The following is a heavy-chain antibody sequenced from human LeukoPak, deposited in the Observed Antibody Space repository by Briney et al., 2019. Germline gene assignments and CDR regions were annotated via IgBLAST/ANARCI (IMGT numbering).Heavy chain of an antibody. V-gene: IGHV3-30*18. CDR1: GFTFSSYG. D-gene: IGHD1-1*01. CDR2: ISYDGSNK. CDR3: AKPLDAGYDY. Sequence: GRSLRLSCAASGFTFSSYGMHWVRQAPGKGLEWVAVISYDGSNKYYADSVKGRFTISRDNSKNTLYLQMNSLRTEDTAVYYCAKPLDAGYDYWGQGTPVTVSS. J-gene: IGHJ4*02.